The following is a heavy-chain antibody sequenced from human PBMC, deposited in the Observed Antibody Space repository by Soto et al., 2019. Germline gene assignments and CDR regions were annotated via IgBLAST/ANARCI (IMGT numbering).Heavy chain of an antibody. CDR3: ARAMYDSSGYYYGYYYYYGMDV. D-gene: IGHD3-22*01. J-gene: IGHJ6*02. Sequence: QVQLVQSGAEVKKPGSSVKVSCKASGGTFSSYAISWVRQAPGQGLEWMGGIIPIFGTANYAQKFQGRVTITADESTSTAYMELSSLRPEDTAVYYCARAMYDSSGYYYGYYYYYGMDVWGQGTTVTVSS. V-gene: IGHV1-69*01. CDR1: GGTFSSYA. CDR2: IIPIFGTA.